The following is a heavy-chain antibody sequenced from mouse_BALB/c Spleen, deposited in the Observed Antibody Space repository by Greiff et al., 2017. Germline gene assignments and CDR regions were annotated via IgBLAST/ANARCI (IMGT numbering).Heavy chain of an antibody. J-gene: IGHJ3*01. CDR2: ISYSGST. CDR1: GDSITSGY. CDR3: ARGGGGYDDWFAY. D-gene: IGHD2-2*01. Sequence: EVKLQESGPSLVKPSQTLSLTCSVTGDSITSGYWNWIRKFPGNKLEYMGYISYSGSTYYNPSLTSRISITRDTSKNQYYLQLNSVTTEDTATYYCARGGGGYDDWFAYCGQGTLVTVSA. V-gene: IGHV3-8*02.